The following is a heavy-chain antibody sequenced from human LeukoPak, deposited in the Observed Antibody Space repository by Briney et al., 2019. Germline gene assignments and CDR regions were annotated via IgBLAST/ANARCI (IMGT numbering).Heavy chain of an antibody. D-gene: IGHD2-15*01. CDR3: ARLSIGYCSGGNCYGGS. CDR2: IYPGDSDT. J-gene: IGHJ5*02. V-gene: IGHV5-51*01. Sequence: GESLKISCKGSGYSSTSYWIAWVRQMPGKGLEWMGIIYPGDSDTRYSPSFQGQVTISADKSINTAYLQWSSLKASDTAMYYCARLSIGYCSGGNCYGGSWGQGTLVTVSS. CDR1: GYSSTSYW.